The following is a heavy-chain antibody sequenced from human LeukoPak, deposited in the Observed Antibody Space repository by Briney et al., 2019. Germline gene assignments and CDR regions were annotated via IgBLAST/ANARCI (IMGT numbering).Heavy chain of an antibody. CDR3: ARDLASLWFGELGY. CDR2: IYYSGST. D-gene: IGHD3-10*01. V-gene: IGHV4-59*01. CDR1: GGSISSYY. J-gene: IGHJ4*02. Sequence: SETLSLTCTVSGGSISSYYWSWMRQPPGKGLEWIGYIYYSGSTNYNPSLKSRVTISVDTSKNQFSLKLSSVTAADTAVYYCARDLASLWFGELGYWGQGTLVTVSS.